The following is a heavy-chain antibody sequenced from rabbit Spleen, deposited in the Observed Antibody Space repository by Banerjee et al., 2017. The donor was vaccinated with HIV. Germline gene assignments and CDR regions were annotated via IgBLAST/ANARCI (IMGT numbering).Heavy chain of an antibody. Sequence: QEQLVESGGGLVQPEGSLTLTCTASGFSFSSSYYMSWVRQAPGKGLEWIACIETSSGTTWYASWAKGRFTISKTSTTLDLEMTSLTAADTATYFCARGRTTSGGNGGFDPWGPGTLVTVS. CDR3: ARGRTTSGGNGGFDP. V-gene: IGHV1S45*01. J-gene: IGHJ2*01. CDR2: IETSSGTT. CDR1: GFSFSSSYY. D-gene: IGHD1-1*01.